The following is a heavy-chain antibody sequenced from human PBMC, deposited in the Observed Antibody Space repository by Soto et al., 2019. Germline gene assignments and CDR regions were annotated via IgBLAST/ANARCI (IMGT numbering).Heavy chain of an antibody. Sequence: PGGSLRLSCAASGFTFSNAWMSWVRQAPGKGLEWVGRIKSKTDGGTTDYAAPVKGRFTISRDDSKNTLYLQMNSLKTEDTAVYYCTTDGLYCSSTRCYNWGQGTLVTGS. V-gene: IGHV3-15*01. CDR2: IKSKTDGGTT. CDR3: TTDGLYCSSTRCYN. J-gene: IGHJ4*02. CDR1: GFTFSNAW. D-gene: IGHD2-2*02.